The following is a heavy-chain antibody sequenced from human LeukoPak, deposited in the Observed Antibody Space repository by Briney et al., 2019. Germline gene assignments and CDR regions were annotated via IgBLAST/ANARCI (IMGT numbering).Heavy chain of an antibody. D-gene: IGHD6-13*01. Sequence: GSLRLPCAASGFTFDDYGMSSVRQAPGKGLEWVYVINWNGGSTGYADSVKGRFTISRDNAKNSLYLQRTRLRVEDTALYYCARVEGYSSSWNLDYWGQGTLVTVSS. CDR3: ARVEGYSSSWNLDY. V-gene: IGHV3-20*04. J-gene: IGHJ4*02. CDR1: GFTFDDYG. CDR2: INWNGGST.